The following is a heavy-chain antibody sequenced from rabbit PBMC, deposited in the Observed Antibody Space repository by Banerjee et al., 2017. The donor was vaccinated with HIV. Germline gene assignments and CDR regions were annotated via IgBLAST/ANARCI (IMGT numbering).Heavy chain of an antibody. J-gene: IGHJ4*01. CDR2: IYTGDGST. V-gene: IGHV1S40*01. CDR3: ARLVAGGGDYNVNL. Sequence: QSLEESGGGLVQPEGSLTLTCTASGFTLSSYWMCWVRQAPGKGLEWIGCIYTGDGSTYYASWAKGRFTISKTSSTTVTLQMTSLTAADTATYFCARLVAGGGDYNVNLWGQGTLVTVS. CDR1: GFTLSSYW. D-gene: IGHD8-1*01.